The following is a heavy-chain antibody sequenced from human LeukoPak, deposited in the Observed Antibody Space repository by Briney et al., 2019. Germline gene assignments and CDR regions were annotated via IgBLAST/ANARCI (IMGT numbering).Heavy chain of an antibody. CDR1: GFTFSSYA. V-gene: IGHV3-30-3*01. J-gene: IGHJ6*02. Sequence: GGSLRLSCAASGFTFSSYAMHWVRQAPGKGLEWVAVISYDGSNKYYADSVKGRFTISRDNSKNTLYVQMNSLRAEDTAVYYCARSGSYYYYGMDVWGPGTTVTVSS. D-gene: IGHD1-26*01. CDR3: ARSGSYYYYGMDV. CDR2: ISYDGSNK.